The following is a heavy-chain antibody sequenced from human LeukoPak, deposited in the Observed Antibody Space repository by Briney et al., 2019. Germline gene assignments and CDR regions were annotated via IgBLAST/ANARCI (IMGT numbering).Heavy chain of an antibody. CDR3: AKGYSYGGDDAFGI. V-gene: IGHV3-23*01. J-gene: IGHJ3*02. D-gene: IGHD5-18*01. CDR1: GFHFRLYN. CDR2: IPAGGTDR. Sequence: GGSLRLSCVGSGFHFRLYNMNWVRQAPGKGLEWVSGIPAGGTDRYYADSVKGRFTISRDNTENTLYLQMNSLRAEDTAVYYCAKGYSYGGDDAFGIWGQGTMVTVSS.